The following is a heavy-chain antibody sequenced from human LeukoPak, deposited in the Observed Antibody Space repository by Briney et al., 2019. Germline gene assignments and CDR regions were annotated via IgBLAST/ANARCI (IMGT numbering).Heavy chain of an antibody. V-gene: IGHV4-31*03. J-gene: IGHJ4*02. Sequence: SQTLSLTCTVSGGSISSGGYYWSWVRQHPGKGLEWIGYIYYSGSTYYNPSLKSRLTISVDTSENQFSLRLTSVTAADTAVYYCARIFNSGYRDYYFDYWGQGTLVTVSS. CDR2: IYYSGST. CDR3: ARIFNSGYRDYYFDY. D-gene: IGHD3-22*01. CDR1: GGSISSGGYY.